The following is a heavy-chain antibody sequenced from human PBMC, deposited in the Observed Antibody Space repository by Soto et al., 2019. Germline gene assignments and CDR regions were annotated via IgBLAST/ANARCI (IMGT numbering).Heavy chain of an antibody. CDR2: INHSGST. J-gene: IGHJ4*02. Sequence: QVQLQQWGAGLLKPSETLSLTCAVYGGSFSGYYWSWIRQPPGKGLEWMGEINHSGSTNYNPSRKRRVTLSVDTSKNQFSLQLSSVTAADTAVYYCARIDGYLAYWGQGTLVTVSS. D-gene: IGHD3-16*02. V-gene: IGHV4-34*01. CDR3: ARIDGYLAY. CDR1: GGSFSGYY.